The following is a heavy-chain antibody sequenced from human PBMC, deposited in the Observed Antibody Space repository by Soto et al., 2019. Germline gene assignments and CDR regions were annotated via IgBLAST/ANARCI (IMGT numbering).Heavy chain of an antibody. CDR2: MWNSGST. V-gene: IGHV4-59*01. J-gene: IGHJ4*02. CDR1: GDSIRRYY. CDR3: ARSDGRY. Sequence: SETLSLTCTVTGDSIRRYYWNWLRQPPGGGLEWIGYMWNSGSTKYTPSLVSRATISVDTSKNQFSLKLNSVTAADTAVYYCARSDGRYWGQGTLVTVSS.